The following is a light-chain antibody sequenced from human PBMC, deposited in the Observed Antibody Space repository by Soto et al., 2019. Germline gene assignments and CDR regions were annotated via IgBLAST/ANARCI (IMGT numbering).Light chain of an antibody. CDR2: RTS. J-gene: IGKJ5*01. CDR3: QQFGSSVT. CDR1: QSVSSTY. Sequence: EIVLTQSPGPLSLSPGERSTLSCMAIQSVSSTYLAWYQQEPGQAPRLLIYRTSTRATGIPDRFSGSGSGTDFTLTISRLEPEDFAVYYCQQFGSSVTFGQGTRLEIK. V-gene: IGKV3-20*01.